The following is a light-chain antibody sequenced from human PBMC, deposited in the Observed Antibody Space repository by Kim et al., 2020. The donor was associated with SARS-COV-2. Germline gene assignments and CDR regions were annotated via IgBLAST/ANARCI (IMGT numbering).Light chain of an antibody. CDR1: SLRSYY. J-gene: IGLJ2*01. V-gene: IGLV3-19*01. CDR2: GKN. CDR3: NSRDSNDNVV. Sequence: ALGQTVRITCQGDSLRSYYAPLYQQKPGQAPILVIYGKNNRPSGIPDRFSGSSSGNTASLTITGTQAGDEADYYCNSRDSNDNVVFGGGTQLTVL.